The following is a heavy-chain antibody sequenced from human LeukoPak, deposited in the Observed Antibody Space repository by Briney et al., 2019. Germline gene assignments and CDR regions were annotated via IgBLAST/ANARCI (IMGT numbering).Heavy chain of an antibody. CDR3: AEPEGGYYDIRPD. CDR1: GFTFSSSYA. D-gene: IGHD3-22*01. Sequence: GGSLRLSCAASGFTFSSSYAMSWVRQAPGKGLEWVPAISGSGGSTYYADSVKGRFTISRGNSKNTLYLQMNSLRAEDTAVYYCAEPEGGYYDIRPDWGQGTLVTVSS. CDR2: ISGSGGST. V-gene: IGHV3-23*01. J-gene: IGHJ4*02.